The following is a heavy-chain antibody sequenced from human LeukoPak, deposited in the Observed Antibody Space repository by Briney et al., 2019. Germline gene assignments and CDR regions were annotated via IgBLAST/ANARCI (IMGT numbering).Heavy chain of an antibody. CDR2: IYDTGST. V-gene: IGHV4-4*07. D-gene: IGHD2-21*02. CDR1: GASVSRES. CDR3: ARNGFRTYCGTGCYSDYMDV. J-gene: IGHJ6*03. Sequence: SETLSLTCTVSGASVSRESWTWIRQPAGKGLEWLGYIYDTGSTTYNPSLQSRLTMSVDTSKNQFSLKLTSVTAADTAVYYCARNGFRTYCGTGCYSDYMDVWGKGATVTVSS.